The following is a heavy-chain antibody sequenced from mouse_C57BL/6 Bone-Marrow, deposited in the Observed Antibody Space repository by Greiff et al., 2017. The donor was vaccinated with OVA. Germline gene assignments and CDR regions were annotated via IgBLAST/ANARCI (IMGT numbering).Heavy chain of an antibody. D-gene: IGHD1-1*01. V-gene: IGHV1-15*01. J-gene: IGHJ2*01. CDR2: IDPETGGT. CDR3: TRRGITTVVFDY. Sequence: QVQLKESGAELVRPGASVTLSCKASGYTFTDYEMHWVKQTPVHGLEWIGAIDPETGGTAYNQKFKGKAILTADKSSSTAYMELRSLTSEDSAVYYCTRRGITTVVFDYWGQGTTRTVSS. CDR1: GYTFTDYE.